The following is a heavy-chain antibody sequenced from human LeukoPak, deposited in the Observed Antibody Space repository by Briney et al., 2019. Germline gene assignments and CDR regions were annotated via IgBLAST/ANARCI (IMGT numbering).Heavy chain of an antibody. CDR2: IDGSGGRP. J-gene: IGHJ4*02. CDR3: ARGKDHDFWNPFDH. CDR1: GFTLSKCA. D-gene: IGHD3-3*01. V-gene: IGHV3-23*01. Sequence: GGSLRLSCAASGFTLSKCAMNWVRQAPGKGLEWVSGIDGSGGRPPSADSVKGRFTISRDISKNTLYLRMDSLRAEDTAAYYCARGKDHDFWNPFDHWGQGTLVTVSS.